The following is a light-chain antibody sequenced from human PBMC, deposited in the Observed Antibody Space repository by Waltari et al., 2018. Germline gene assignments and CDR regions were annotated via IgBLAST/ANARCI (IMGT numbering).Light chain of an antibody. J-gene: IGLJ2*01. CDR2: DAS. CDR3: SSYTRVSASVV. Sequence: QSALTQPASVSGSPGQSITISCTGTSSDIGGYNYASWYQQHPGSAPKLVIYDASKRPSGVSVRFSGSKSGNTASLTISGLQAEDEADYYCSSYTRVSASVVFGGGTKLTVL. V-gene: IGLV2-14*01. CDR1: SSDIGGYNY.